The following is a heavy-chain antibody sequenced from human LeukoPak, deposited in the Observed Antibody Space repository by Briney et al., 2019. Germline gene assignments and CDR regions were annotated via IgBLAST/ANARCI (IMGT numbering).Heavy chain of an antibody. V-gene: IGHV1-2*02. CDR1: GYTFTGYY. CDR2: INPNSGGT. D-gene: IGHD3-16*01. J-gene: IGHJ6*03. CDR3: ARGGATRGSSFGRIYYHYMDV. Sequence: ASVKVSCKASGYTFTGYYMHWVRQAPGQGLEWMGWINPNSGGTNYAQKFQGRVTMTRDTSISTAYMELSRLRSDDTAVYYCARGGATRGSSFGRIYYHYMDVWGKGTTVTVSS.